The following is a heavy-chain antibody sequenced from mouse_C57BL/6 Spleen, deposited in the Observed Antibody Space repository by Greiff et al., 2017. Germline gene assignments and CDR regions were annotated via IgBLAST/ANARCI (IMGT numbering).Heavy chain of an antibody. V-gene: IGHV1-64*01. CDR1: GYTFTSYW. J-gene: IGHJ3*01. CDR3: ARAGITTVPPAWFAY. Sequence: QVQLQQPGAELVKPGASVKLSCKASGYTFTSYWMHWVKQRPGQGLEWLGMIHPNSGSTNYNEKFKSKATLTVDKSSSTASLQHSRLTSEDSAVDDWARAGITTVPPAWFAYWGQVTLVTVSA. CDR2: IHPNSGST. D-gene: IGHD1-1*01.